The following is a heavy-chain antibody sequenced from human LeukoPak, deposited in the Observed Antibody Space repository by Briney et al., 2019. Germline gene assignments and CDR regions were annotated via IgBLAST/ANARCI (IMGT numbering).Heavy chain of an antibody. V-gene: IGHV4-30-4*01. CDR2: IYYSGST. CDR1: GGSISSGDYY. D-gene: IGHD2-15*01. J-gene: IGHJ6*04. Sequence: SETLSLTCTVSGGSISSGDYYWSWIRQPPGKGLEWLGYIYYSGSTYYNPSLKSRVTISVDTSKNQFSLKLSSVTAADTAVYYCARRNMLEYCSGGSCYPDYYYGMDVWGKGTTVTVSS. CDR3: ARRNMLEYCSGGSCYPDYYYGMDV.